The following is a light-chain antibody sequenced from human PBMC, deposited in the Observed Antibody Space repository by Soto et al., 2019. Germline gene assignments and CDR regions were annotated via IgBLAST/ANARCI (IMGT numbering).Light chain of an antibody. CDR2: SNN. Sequence: SVLTQPPSASGTPGQRVTISCSGSSSNIGSNTVNWYQQLPGTAPKLLIYSNNQRPSGVPDRFSGSKSGTSASLAISGLQSEDGADYYCSAWDDSLNGYVFGTGNKV. J-gene: IGLJ1*01. V-gene: IGLV1-44*01. CDR1: SSNIGSNT. CDR3: SAWDDSLNGYV.